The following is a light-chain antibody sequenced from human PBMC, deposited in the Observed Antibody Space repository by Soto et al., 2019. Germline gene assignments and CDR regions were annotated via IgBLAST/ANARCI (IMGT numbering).Light chain of an antibody. CDR1: NSNIGSNP. J-gene: IGLJ2*01. CDR2: SNN. Sequence: QSVLTQPPSASGTPGQRVTISCSGSNSNIGSNPVNWYQQLPGTAPKLLSYSNNQRPSGVHDRFSGSKSGTSASLAISGLQSEDEADYYCAAWDDSLNGVVFGGGTKLTVL. CDR3: AAWDDSLNGVV. V-gene: IGLV1-44*01.